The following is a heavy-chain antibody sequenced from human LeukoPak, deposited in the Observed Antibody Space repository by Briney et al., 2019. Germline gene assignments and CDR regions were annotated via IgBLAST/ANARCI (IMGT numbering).Heavy chain of an antibody. J-gene: IGHJ4*02. CDR3: AVDYGSGRPTDY. Sequence: ASVKVSCKASGYTFTSYDINWVRQAPGQGLEWMGWMNPNSGNTGYAQKFQGRVTMTRNTSISTAYMELSSLRSEDTAVYYCAVDYGSGRPTDYWGQGTLVTVSS. CDR2: MNPNSGNT. V-gene: IGHV1-8*01. D-gene: IGHD3-10*01. CDR1: GYTFTSYD.